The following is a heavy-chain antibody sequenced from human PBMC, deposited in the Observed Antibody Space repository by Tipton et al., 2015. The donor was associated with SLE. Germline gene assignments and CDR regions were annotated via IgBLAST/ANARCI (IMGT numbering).Heavy chain of an antibody. J-gene: IGHJ4*02. Sequence: TLSLTCTVSGGSLSSYYWIWIRQPPGKGLEWIGSVYYSGSTNYNHSLKSRVTMSVDTSKNQFSLKLSSVTAADTAVYYCARSAGYGSSWAHFDYWGQGTLVTVSS. CDR1: GGSLSSYY. V-gene: IGHV4-59*01. CDR2: VYYSGST. CDR3: ARSAGYGSSWAHFDY. D-gene: IGHD6-13*01.